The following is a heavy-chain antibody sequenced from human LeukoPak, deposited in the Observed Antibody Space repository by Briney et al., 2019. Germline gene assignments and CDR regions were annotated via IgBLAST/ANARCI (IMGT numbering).Heavy chain of an antibody. CDR2: IKSKADGGTP. CDR1: GLTFRDAW. V-gene: IGHV3-15*01. D-gene: IGHD5-12*01. CDR3: STDAITT. J-gene: IGHJ5*02. Sequence: KTGGSLRLSCAASGLTFRDAWMSWVRQAPGKGLEWVGRIKSKADGGTPDYAAPVKGRFTISRDDSKNTLFLQMNSLKTEDTAVYYCSTDAITTWGQGTLVTVSS.